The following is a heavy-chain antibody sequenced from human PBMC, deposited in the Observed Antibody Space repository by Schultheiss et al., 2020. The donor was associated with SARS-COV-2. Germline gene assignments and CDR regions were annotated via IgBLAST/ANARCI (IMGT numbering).Heavy chain of an antibody. V-gene: IGHV4-59*01. CDR3: ASGGYSGYGY. CDR1: GGSISSYY. J-gene: IGHJ4*02. D-gene: IGHD5-12*01. Sequence: SETLSLTCTVSGGSISSYYWSWIRQPPGKGLEWIGYIYYSGSTNYNPSLKSRVTISVDTSKNQFSLRLSSLTAADTAVYYCASGGYSGYGYWGQGTLVTVAS. CDR2: IYYSGST.